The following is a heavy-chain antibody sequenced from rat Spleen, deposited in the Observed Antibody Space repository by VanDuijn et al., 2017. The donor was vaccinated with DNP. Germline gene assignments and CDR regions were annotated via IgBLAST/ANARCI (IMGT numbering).Heavy chain of an antibody. CDR3: ARDRLGTMDA. D-gene: IGHD5-1*01. J-gene: IGHJ4*01. Sequence: QVQLKESGPGLVQPSEILSLTCTVSGVSLTSYSVSWVRQPSGKGLEWIAAISSGGSSYFNSALKSRLSVSRDTSRSQAFLKMNSLQTEDTATYYCARDRLGTMDAWGQGTSVTVSS. V-gene: IGHV2-6*01. CDR2: ISSGGSS. CDR1: GVSLTSYS.